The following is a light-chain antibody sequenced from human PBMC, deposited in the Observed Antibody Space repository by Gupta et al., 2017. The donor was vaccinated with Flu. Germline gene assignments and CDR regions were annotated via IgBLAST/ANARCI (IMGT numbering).Light chain of an antibody. J-gene: IGKJ2*01. V-gene: IGKV1-39*01. Sequence: DIQMTQSPSSLPASVGDRVTITCRASQTIASYLNWYQQKPGKAPNLLIYGATNLQDGVSSRFSGSGSGTEFTLTINSLQPEDFANYFCQQCYSTPQTFGQGTKMEIK. CDR2: GAT. CDR3: QQCYSTPQT. CDR1: QTIASY.